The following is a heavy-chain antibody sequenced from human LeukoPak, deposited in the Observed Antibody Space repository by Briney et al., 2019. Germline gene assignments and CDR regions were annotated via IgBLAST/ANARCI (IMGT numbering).Heavy chain of an antibody. CDR1: GFTFSSYS. D-gene: IGHD5-18*01. V-gene: IGHV3-21*01. Sequence: GGSLRLSCATSGFTFSSYSMNWVRQAPGKGLEWVSSISSSSSYIYYADSVKGRFTISRDNAKNSLYLQMNSLRAEDTAVYYCAGGPSLGGTAMVNPYGMDVWGQGTTVTVSS. CDR3: AGGPSLGGTAMVNPYGMDV. CDR2: ISSSSSYI. J-gene: IGHJ6*02.